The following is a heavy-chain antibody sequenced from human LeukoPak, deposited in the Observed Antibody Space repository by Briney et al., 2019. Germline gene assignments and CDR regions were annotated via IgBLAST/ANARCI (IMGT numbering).Heavy chain of an antibody. V-gene: IGHV3-21*01. Sequence: PGGSLRLSCAASGFTFNIYAMTSVRQAPGKGLEWVSSISSSSSFIYYADSVKGRFTISRDNARNSLFLEIDGLRAEDTAVYYCARFSFVHLCERKAGCDAFDVWGQGTLVAVSS. CDR3: ARFSFVHLCERKAGCDAFDV. CDR1: GFTFNIYA. D-gene: IGHD6-13*01. CDR2: ISSSSSFI. J-gene: IGHJ3*01.